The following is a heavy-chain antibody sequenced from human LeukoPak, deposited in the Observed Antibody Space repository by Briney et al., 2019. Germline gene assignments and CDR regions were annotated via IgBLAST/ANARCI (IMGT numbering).Heavy chain of an antibody. CDR1: GFTFRSYL. Sequence: GGSLRLSCAASGFTFRSYLMNWVRQAPGKGLEWDSVISSSTSYIYYADSVKVRFTISRDNAKNSVYLQMNSLRADDTGVYYCARDRNERGSDAFDIWGQGTKVTVSS. J-gene: IGHJ3*02. CDR3: ARDRNERGSDAFDI. CDR2: ISSSTSYI. D-gene: IGHD3-10*01. V-gene: IGHV3-21*01.